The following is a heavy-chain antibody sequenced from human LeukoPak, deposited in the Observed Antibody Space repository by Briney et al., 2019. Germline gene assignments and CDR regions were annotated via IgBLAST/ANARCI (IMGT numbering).Heavy chain of an antibody. CDR3: ARGPSGKYSSGWYLY. CDR1: GYSFTSYW. V-gene: IGHV5-51*01. J-gene: IGHJ4*02. CDR2: IYPGDSDT. D-gene: IGHD6-19*01. Sequence: GESLKISCKGSGYSFTSYWIGWVRQIPGKGLEWMGIIYPGDSDTRYSPSFQGQVTISADKSISTAYLQWSSLKASDTAMYYCARGPSGKYSSGWYLYWGQGTLVTVSS.